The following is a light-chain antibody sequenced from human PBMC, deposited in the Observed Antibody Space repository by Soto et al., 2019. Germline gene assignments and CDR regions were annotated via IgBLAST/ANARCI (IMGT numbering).Light chain of an antibody. CDR1: QSVGNN. V-gene: IGKV3-20*01. CDR2: GAY. CDR3: QQYGSSPRT. Sequence: EIVMSQSPATLSVYPVEITTLSCRASQSVGNNLAWYQQKPGQAPRLLIYGAYTRATGIPDRFSGSGSGTDFTLTISRLEPEDFAVYYCQQYGSSPRTFGQGTKVDI. J-gene: IGKJ1*01.